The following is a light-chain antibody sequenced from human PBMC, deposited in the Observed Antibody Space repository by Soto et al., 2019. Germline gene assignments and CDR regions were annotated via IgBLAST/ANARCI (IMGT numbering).Light chain of an antibody. CDR3: QQYVSWT. CDR1: QTISSNY. V-gene: IGKV3-20*01. Sequence: DIVLTQSPGTLSVSPGERATLSCRASQTISSNYVAWYQQKPVQPPSRLSYGTSSRATGIPDRFSGSGSGTDFTLTISRREPEDSAIYYCQQYVSWTLGQGTKVEIK. J-gene: IGKJ1*01. CDR2: GTS.